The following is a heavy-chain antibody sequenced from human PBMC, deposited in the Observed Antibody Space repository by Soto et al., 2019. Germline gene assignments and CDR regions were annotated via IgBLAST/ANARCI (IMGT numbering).Heavy chain of an antibody. CDR1: RFSFSSYG. CDR3: AKERDTRSSSCFDS. CDR2: ISHDGTVK. D-gene: IGHD5-18*01. Sequence: GGSLRLSCAASRFSFSSYGMQWDRQAPGKGLEWVAVISHDGTVKYYADSVKGRFTISRDNFQSTLDLQMDSLRAEDTAVYYCAKERDTRSSSCFDSWGQGTLVTVSS. V-gene: IGHV3-30*18. J-gene: IGHJ4*02.